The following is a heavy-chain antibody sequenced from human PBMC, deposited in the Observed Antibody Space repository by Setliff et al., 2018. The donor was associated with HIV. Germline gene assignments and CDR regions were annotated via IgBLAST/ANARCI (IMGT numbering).Heavy chain of an antibody. CDR3: ARGKIPSWRLTMFDF. CDR2: INPGTGNT. J-gene: IGHJ4*02. V-gene: IGHV1-8*01. D-gene: IGHD1-1*01. Sequence: ASVKVSCKASGYDFKIYDINWVRQVAGQGLEWTGWINPGTGNTGYPQNFSGRVTMTRNTSINTVYMELSSLRSEDTAIYFCARGKIPSWRLTMFDFWGQGTPVTVSS. CDR1: GYDFKIYD.